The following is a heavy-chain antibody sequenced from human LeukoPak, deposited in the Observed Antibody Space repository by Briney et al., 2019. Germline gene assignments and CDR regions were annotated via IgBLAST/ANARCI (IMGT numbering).Heavy chain of an antibody. D-gene: IGHD3-22*01. CDR1: GFTFSNYG. CDR2: IPFDGSNK. J-gene: IGHJ4*02. CDR3: AKDHRVYDNSAFLDS. V-gene: IGHV3-30*02. Sequence: PGGSLRLSCAASGFTFSNYGMYWVRQAPGKGLEWMTFIPFDGSNKYYADSVKGRFTISRDNSKNTLYLQMNSLRAEDTAVYYCAKDHRVYDNSAFLDSWGQGTLVTVSS.